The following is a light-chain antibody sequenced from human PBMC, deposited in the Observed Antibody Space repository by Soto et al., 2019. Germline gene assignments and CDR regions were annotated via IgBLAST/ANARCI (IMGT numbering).Light chain of an antibody. Sequence: QSALTQPPSASGSPVQSVAISCTGTSSDVGGYNYVSWYQQHPGKAPKLMIYEVNKRPSGVPDRFSGSKSGNTASLTVSGLQAEDEADYYCSSYAGXSNVVGTGTKVXV. CDR1: SSDVGGYNY. J-gene: IGLJ1*01. V-gene: IGLV2-8*01. CDR3: SSYAGXSNV. CDR2: EVN.